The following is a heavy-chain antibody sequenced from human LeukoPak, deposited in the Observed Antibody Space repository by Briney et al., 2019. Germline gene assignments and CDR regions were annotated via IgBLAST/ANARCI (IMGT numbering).Heavy chain of an antibody. D-gene: IGHD3-10*01. Sequence: SETLSLTCTVSGGSISGSRYYWGWIRQPPGEGLEWIVSIYYSGNTYYKPSLKSRVNMSVDTSNNQISLKLSSVAAADTAVYYCARASGSYGSGSYYYYGMDVWGKGTTVTVSS. CDR1: GGSISGSRYY. J-gene: IGHJ6*04. V-gene: IGHV4-39*07. CDR3: ARASGSYGSGSYYYYGMDV. CDR2: IYYSGNT.